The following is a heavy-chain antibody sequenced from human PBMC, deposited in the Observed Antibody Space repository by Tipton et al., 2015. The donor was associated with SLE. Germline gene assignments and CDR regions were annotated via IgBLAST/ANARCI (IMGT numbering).Heavy chain of an antibody. V-gene: IGHV4-59*01. J-gene: IGHJ4*02. CDR1: GGSISSYY. CDR3: ARARLFFFDY. CDR2: IYYSGST. Sequence: TLSLTCTVSGGSISSYYWSWIRQPPGKGLEWIGYIYYSGSTNYNPSLKSRVTISVDTSKNQFSLKLSSVTAADTAVYYRARARLFFFDYWGQGTLVTVSS.